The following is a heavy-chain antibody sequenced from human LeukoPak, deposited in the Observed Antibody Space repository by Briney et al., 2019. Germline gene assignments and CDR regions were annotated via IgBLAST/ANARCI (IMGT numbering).Heavy chain of an antibody. V-gene: IGHV3-7*01. D-gene: IGHD2-2*01. J-gene: IGHJ4*02. CDR3: TRDRLACISTACYSSFDY. CDR2: IKEDGSEK. CDR1: GFTFSNYW. Sequence: GGSLRLSCAASGFTFSNYWMNWVRQAPGKGLEWVANIKEDGSEKNYVDSVKGRFTISRDNAKNSLYLQMNSLRAEDTAVYYCTRDRLACISTACYSSFDYWGQGTLVTVSS.